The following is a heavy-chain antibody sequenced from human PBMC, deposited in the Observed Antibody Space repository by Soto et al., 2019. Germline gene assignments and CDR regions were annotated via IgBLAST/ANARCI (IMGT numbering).Heavy chain of an antibody. CDR3: ARGYSSGWYQAFDF. D-gene: IGHD6-19*01. J-gene: IGHJ4*02. V-gene: IGHV3-23*01. CDR1: GCRFTSYA. Sequence: PGGSLRLSCAASGCRFTSYAMSWVRQAPGKGPEWVSAISGNGDSAFYVDSVRGRFTISRDDSKNTLHLQMNSLRVEDTALYYCARGYSSGWYQAFDFWGQGRMVTVSS. CDR2: ISGNGDSA.